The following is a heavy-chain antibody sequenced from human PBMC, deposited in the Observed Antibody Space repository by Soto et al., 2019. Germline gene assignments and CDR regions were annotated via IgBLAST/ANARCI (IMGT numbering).Heavy chain of an antibody. J-gene: IGHJ5*02. Sequence: AAVKVSCKASGYTFTGYYMHWVRQAPGQGXEWMGWINPNSGGTNYAQKFQGRVTMTRDTSISTAYMELSGLRSDDTAVYYCARDPVYYDFWSGYYWGKWFDPWGQGTLVTAPQ. CDR1: GYTFTGYY. V-gene: IGHV1-2*02. CDR2: INPNSGGT. D-gene: IGHD3-3*01. CDR3: ARDPVYYDFWSGYYWGKWFDP.